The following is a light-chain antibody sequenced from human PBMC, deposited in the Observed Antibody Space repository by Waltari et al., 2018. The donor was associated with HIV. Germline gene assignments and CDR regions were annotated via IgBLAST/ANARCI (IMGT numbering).Light chain of an antibody. CDR3: CSYARRSTLEV. J-gene: IGLJ2*01. CDR1: SSDVGAYNL. CDR2: EVN. V-gene: IGLV2-23*02. Sequence: SALTQPASVSGSPGQSITISCTGTSSDVGAYNLVSGYQQHPGKAPKFIIYEVNKRPSDVSIRICGSKSGNTASLTISGLQAEDEACYYCCSYARRSTLEVCGGGTEGTVL.